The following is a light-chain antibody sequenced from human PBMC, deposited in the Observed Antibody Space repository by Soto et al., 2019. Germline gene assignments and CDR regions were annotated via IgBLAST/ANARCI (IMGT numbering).Light chain of an antibody. CDR1: QSVGGY. V-gene: IGKV3-15*01. CDR3: HQYRDWPYT. J-gene: IGKJ2*01. Sequence: EIVMTQSPVTLSVSPGERAALSCRASQSVGGYLAWYQQKPGQAPRLVIHGASTRATGIPPRFSGSGSGTEFTLSRSSLQSEEFEVYYCHQYRDWPYTFGQGTKLEIK. CDR2: GAS.